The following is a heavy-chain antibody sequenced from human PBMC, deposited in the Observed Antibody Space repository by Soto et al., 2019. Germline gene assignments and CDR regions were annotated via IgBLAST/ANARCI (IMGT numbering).Heavy chain of an antibody. CDR3: ARSRGLRFLEWPY. CDR2: MNPNSGNT. J-gene: IGHJ4*02. D-gene: IGHD3-3*01. CDR1: GYTFTSYD. V-gene: IGHV1-8*01. Sequence: ASVKVSCKASGYTFTSYDINWVRQATGQGLEWMGWMNPNSGNTGYAQKFQGRVTMTRNTSISTAYMQLSSLRSEDTAVSYCARSRGLRFLEWPYWGQGTLVTVSS.